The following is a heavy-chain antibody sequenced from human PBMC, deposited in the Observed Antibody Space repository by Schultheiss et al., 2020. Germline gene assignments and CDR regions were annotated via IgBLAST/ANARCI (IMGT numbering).Heavy chain of an antibody. J-gene: IGHJ6*02. Sequence: GSLRLTCSASGFTFSSYAMHWVRQAPGKGLEYVSAISSNGGSTYYADSVKGRFTISRDNSKNTLYLQMNSLRAEDTAVYYCAKDQYEYSSSFRYYYYYGMDVWGQGTTVTVSS. CDR2: ISSNGGST. V-gene: IGHV3-64*04. CDR1: GFTFSSYA. CDR3: AKDQYEYSSSFRYYYYYGMDV. D-gene: IGHD6-6*01.